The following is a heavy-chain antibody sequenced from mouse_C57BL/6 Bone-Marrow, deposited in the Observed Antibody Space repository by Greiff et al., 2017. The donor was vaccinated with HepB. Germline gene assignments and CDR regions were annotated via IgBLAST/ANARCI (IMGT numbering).Heavy chain of an antibody. CDR3: ARSLFITTEGFSY. J-gene: IGHJ3*01. CDR2: INPGSGGT. Sequence: QVQLQQSGAELVRPGTSVKVSCKASGYAFTNYLIEWVKQRPGQGLEWIGVINPGSGGTNYNEKFKGKATLTADKSSSTAYMQISSLTSEDSAVYFCARSLFITTEGFSYWGQGTLVTVSA. D-gene: IGHD1-1*01. CDR1: GYAFTNYL. V-gene: IGHV1-54*01.